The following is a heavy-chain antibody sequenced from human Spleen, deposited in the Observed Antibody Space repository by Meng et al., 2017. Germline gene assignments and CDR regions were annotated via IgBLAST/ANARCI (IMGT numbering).Heavy chain of an antibody. V-gene: IGHV4-39*01. CDR3: SRWAGGREYLDY. D-gene: IGHD5-24*01. CDR1: GDSISSSTYC. Sequence: QLQLQESGPELVKPSETLSLTCTVSGDSISSSTYCWGWIRQPPGKGLEWIGCAYYSGSTYYDPSLKSRVAVSVDTSKNQFSLILSSVTAADTAVYYCSRWAGGREYLDYWGQGTLVTVSS. CDR2: AYYSGST. J-gene: IGHJ4*02.